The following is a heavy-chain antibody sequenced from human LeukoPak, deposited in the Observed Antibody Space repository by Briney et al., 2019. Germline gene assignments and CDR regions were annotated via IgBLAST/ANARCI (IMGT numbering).Heavy chain of an antibody. Sequence: SVKVSCKTSGGTFNNYAISWVRQAPGQGLEWMGGIIPIFGTANYAQKFQGRVTITADESTNTVYMELSSLRSEDTAVYYCARDPLYYYGSGRDLYYYYVMDVWGQGTTVTVSS. CDR2: IIPIFGTA. CDR1: GGTFNNYA. J-gene: IGHJ6*02. CDR3: ARDPLYYYGSGRDLYYYYVMDV. V-gene: IGHV1-69*13. D-gene: IGHD3-10*01.